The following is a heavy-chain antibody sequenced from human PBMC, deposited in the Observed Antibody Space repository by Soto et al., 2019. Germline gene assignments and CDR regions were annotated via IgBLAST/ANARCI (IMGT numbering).Heavy chain of an antibody. J-gene: IGHJ3*02. CDR1: GFTFSSYG. Sequence: GGSLRLSCRVSGFTFSSYGMHWVRQAPGKGLEWVAFISSDGSNKYYVDSVKGRFTISRDNSKNTLYLQMNSLRAEDTAVYYCATETSAYDAFDIWGQGTMVTVSS. V-gene: IGHV3-30*03. CDR2: ISSDGSNK. CDR3: ATETSAYDAFDI.